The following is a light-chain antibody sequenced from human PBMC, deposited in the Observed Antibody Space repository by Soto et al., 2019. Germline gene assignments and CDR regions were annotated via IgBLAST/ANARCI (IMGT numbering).Light chain of an antibody. CDR3: QQSYTTPRT. V-gene: IGKV1-39*01. Sequence: DIQMTQSPSSLSASVGDRVTIACRASQIISSYLNWYQQKPGKAPKLLIYAASSLQSGASSRFSGSGSGTDFTLTISSLQPEDFATYYCQQSYTTPRTFGQGTKVDIK. J-gene: IGKJ1*01. CDR2: AAS. CDR1: QIISSY.